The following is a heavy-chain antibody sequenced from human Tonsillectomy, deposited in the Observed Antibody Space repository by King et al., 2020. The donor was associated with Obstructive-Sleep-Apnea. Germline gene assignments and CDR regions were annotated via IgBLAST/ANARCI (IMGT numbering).Heavy chain of an antibody. CDR3: ARQPGIDGSGWYWEDY. D-gene: IGHD6-19*01. CDR1: GYSFTKYW. V-gene: IGHV5-10-1*03. J-gene: IGHJ4*02. Sequence: QLVQSGAEVKKPGESLRISCKGFGYSFTKYWISWVRQMPGKGLEWMGRTDPRDSNIHYSPSFQGHVTISADESITTAYLQWSSLKASDTAIYYCARQPGIDGSGWYWEDYWGQGTLVTVSS. CDR2: TDPRDSNI.